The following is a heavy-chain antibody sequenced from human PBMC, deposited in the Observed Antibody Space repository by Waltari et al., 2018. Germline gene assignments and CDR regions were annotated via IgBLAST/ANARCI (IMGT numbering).Heavy chain of an antibody. CDR2: IYYTGKT. Sequence: QVQLQESGPGLVNPSETLSLTCSVSGDSVSSGAYYWTWIRQHRGKGLEWIGYIYYTGKTAYNPSLKSRVTISLDTSKNQFSLRLSSVTAADTAVYYCARDRQSSPRFQYQMYGMDVWGPGTTVNISS. D-gene: IGHD2-2*01. V-gene: IGHV4-31*03. CDR3: ARDRQSSPRFQYQMYGMDV. CDR1: GDSVSSGAYY. J-gene: IGHJ6*02.